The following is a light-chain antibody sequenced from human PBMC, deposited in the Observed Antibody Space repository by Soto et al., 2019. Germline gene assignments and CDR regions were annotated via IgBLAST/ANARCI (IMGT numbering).Light chain of an antibody. CDR1: QSVRCY. Sequence: EIVLTQSPATLSLSPGERATLSCRASQSVRCYLAWYQQKPGQAPRLLIYDTSNRATGIPARFSGSGSGTDFTLTISSLETEDFAVYYCQQRSSWPLTFGGGTKVEI. V-gene: IGKV3-11*01. CDR2: DTS. CDR3: QQRSSWPLT. J-gene: IGKJ4*01.